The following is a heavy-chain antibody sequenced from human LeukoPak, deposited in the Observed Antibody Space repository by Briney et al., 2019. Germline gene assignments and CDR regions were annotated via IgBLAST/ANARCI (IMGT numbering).Heavy chain of an antibody. V-gene: IGHV3-30-3*01. CDR2: ISYDGITK. J-gene: IGHJ6*02. Sequence: GGSLRLSCAVSGFTFNNYAIHWVRQAPGKGLEWVAFISYDGITKYYADSVKGRFTISRDNSQNTLDLQMNSLRAEDTAVYYCAKELSQSHHYYGMDVWGQGTTVTVSS. CDR1: GFTFNNYA. CDR3: AKELSQSHHYYGMDV.